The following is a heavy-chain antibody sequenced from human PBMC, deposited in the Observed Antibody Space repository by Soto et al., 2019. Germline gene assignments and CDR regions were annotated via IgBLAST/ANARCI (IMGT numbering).Heavy chain of an antibody. CDR3: TTGPMVRGVIRYYYYGMDV. D-gene: IGHD3-10*01. CDR1: GFPFSNAW. CDR2: IKIKTDGGTT. J-gene: IGHJ6*02. Sequence: PGGSLRLSCAASGFPFSNAWMSWVRQSPGKGLEWVGRIKIKTDGGTTDYAAPVKGRFTISRDDSKNTLYLQMNSLKTEDTAVYYCTTGPMVRGVIRYYYYGMDVWGQGTTVTL. V-gene: IGHV3-15*01.